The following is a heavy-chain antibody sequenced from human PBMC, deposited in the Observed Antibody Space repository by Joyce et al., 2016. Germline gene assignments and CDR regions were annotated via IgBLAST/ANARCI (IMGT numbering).Heavy chain of an antibody. D-gene: IGHD3-3*01. CDR2: MYYSGSA. CDR3: ARGITIVGVITQGYFDY. J-gene: IGHJ4*02. V-gene: IGHV4-31*03. CDR1: GGSINSGAHY. Sequence: QVQLQESGPGLVKPSQTLSLTCTVSGGSINSGAHYWSWIRQLPGKGLDWIGYMYYSGSADYNPSLKSRVTISLDTSKNQFSLKLSSVTAADTAVYYCARGITIVGVITQGYFDYWGQGTLVAVSS.